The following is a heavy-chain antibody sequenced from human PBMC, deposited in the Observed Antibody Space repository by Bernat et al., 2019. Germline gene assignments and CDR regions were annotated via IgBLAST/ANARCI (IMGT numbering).Heavy chain of an antibody. Sequence: QVQLVESGGGVVQPGRSLRLSCAASGFTFSSYGMHWVRQAPGKGLEWVAVIWYDGSNKYYADSVKGRFTISRDNSKNTLYLQMNSLRAEDTAVYYCARAQLTMVTILDYWGQGTLVTVSS. J-gene: IGHJ4*02. V-gene: IGHV3-33*01. CDR3: ARAQLTMVTILDY. D-gene: IGHD4-17*01. CDR2: IWYDGSNK. CDR1: GFTFSSYG.